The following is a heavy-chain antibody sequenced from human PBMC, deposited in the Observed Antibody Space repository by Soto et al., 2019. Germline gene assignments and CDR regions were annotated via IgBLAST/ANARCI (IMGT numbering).Heavy chain of an antibody. CDR3: AKDDDVDTAMATVPY. J-gene: IGHJ4*02. D-gene: IGHD5-18*01. CDR2: ISGSGGST. V-gene: IGHV3-23*01. CDR1: GFTFSSYA. Sequence: QTGGSLRLSCAASGFTFSSYAMSWVRQAPGKGLEWVSAISGSGGSTYYADSVKGRFTISRDNSKNTLYLQMNSLRAEDTAVYYCAKDDDVDTAMATVPYWGQGTLVTVSS.